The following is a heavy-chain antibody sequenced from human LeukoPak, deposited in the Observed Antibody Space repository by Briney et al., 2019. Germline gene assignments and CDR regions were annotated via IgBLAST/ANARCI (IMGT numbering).Heavy chain of an antibody. CDR3: ARERLWFGEFQNWFDP. Sequence: SETLSLTCTVSGGSISNYYWSWIRQPPGKGLEWIGYIYYSGSTNYNPSLKSRVTMSVDTSKNQFSLKLSSVTAADTAVYYCARERLWFGEFQNWFDPWGQGTLVTVSS. J-gene: IGHJ5*02. CDR2: IYYSGST. V-gene: IGHV4-59*12. CDR1: GGSISNYY. D-gene: IGHD3-10*01.